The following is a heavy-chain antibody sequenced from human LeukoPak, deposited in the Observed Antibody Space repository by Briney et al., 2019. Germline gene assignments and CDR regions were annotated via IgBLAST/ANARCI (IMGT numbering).Heavy chain of an antibody. CDR2: IKQDGSEK. CDR3: AKDIHYIQSDY. Sequence: NPGGSLRLSCAAPGFTFSNHWMIWVRQAPGKGLEWVASIKQDGSEKQYVGSERGRFTISRDNANNLLDLQMNSLTAEDTAVYYCAKDIHYIQSDYWGQGTLVTVSS. CDR1: GFTFSNHW. J-gene: IGHJ4*02. V-gene: IGHV3-7*01. D-gene: IGHD2-2*02.